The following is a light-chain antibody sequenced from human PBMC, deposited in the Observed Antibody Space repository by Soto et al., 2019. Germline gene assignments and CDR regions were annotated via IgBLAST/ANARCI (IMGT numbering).Light chain of an antibody. J-gene: IGKJ4*01. CDR3: QQRSNWPPLT. Sequence: EIVLTQSPATLSLSPGERATLSCRASQSVSSYLAWYQQKPGQAPRLLIYDASSRATGIPARFSGSGSGTDFTLTISSLEPKDFAVYYCQQRSNWPPLTFGGGTKVEFK. CDR1: QSVSSY. CDR2: DAS. V-gene: IGKV3-11*01.